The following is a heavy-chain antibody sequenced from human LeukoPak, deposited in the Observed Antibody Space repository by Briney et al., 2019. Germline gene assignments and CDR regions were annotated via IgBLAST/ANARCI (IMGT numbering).Heavy chain of an antibody. Sequence: PSETLSLTCTVSGGSISSYYWSWIRQPPGKGLEWIGYIYYSGSTNYNPSLKSRVTISVDTSENQFSLKLSSVTAADTAVYYCARHGSGGSNDYWGQGTLVTVSS. CDR1: GGSISSYY. CDR3: ARHGSGGSNDY. J-gene: IGHJ4*02. D-gene: IGHD2-15*01. V-gene: IGHV4-59*08. CDR2: IYYSGST.